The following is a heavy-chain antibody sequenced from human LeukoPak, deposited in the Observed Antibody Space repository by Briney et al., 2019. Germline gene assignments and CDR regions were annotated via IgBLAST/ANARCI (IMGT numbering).Heavy chain of an antibody. J-gene: IGHJ4*02. D-gene: IGHD6-13*01. CDR2: INHSGST. Sequence: SETLSLTCAVYGGSFSGYYWSWIRQPPGKGLEWIGEINHSGSTNYNPSLKSRVTISVDTSKNQFSLKLSSVTAADTAVYYCAKLYSSCWYYFDYWGQGTLVTVSS. V-gene: IGHV4-34*01. CDR3: AKLYSSCWYYFDY. CDR1: GGSFSGYY.